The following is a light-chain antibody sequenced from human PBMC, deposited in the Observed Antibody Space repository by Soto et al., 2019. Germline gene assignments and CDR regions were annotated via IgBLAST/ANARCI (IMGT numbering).Light chain of an antibody. CDR3: QKYSSVPV. V-gene: IGKV1-27*01. CDR2: AAS. CDR1: QGIRNY. Sequence: DIQMTQSPTSLSASVGDRVTITCRASQGIRNYVAWYQQIPGKAPKLLIYAASTVQSGVPSRFSGSGSGTDFTLTINGLQPEDVATYSGQKYSSVPVFGPGTKVEIK. J-gene: IGKJ3*01.